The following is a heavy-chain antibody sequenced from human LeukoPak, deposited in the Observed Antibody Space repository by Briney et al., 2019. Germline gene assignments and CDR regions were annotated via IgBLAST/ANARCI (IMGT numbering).Heavy chain of an antibody. CDR1: GGSISSSSYY. Sequence: SETLSLTCTVSGGSISSSSYYWGWIRQPPGKGLEWIGSIDYSGSTYYNPSLKSRVTISVDTSKNQFSLKLSSVTAADTAVYYCARHGLGYCTNGVCSRYAYYFDYWGQGTLVTVSS. CDR2: IDYSGST. CDR3: ARHGLGYCTNGVCSRYAYYFDY. V-gene: IGHV4-39*01. J-gene: IGHJ4*02. D-gene: IGHD2-8*01.